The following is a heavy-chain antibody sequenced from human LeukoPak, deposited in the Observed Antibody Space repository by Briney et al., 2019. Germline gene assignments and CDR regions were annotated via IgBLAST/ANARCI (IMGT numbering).Heavy chain of an antibody. CDR2: INHSGST. CDR3: ARSSRSWSTFDN. V-gene: IGHV4-34*01. Sequence: SETLSLTCAVYGGSFSGYYWSWIRQPPGKGLEWIGEINHSGSTNYNPSLKSRVTISVDTSKNQFSPKLSSVTAADTAVYYCARSSRSWSTFDNWGQGTLVTVSS. D-gene: IGHD2-2*01. CDR1: GGSFSGYY. J-gene: IGHJ4*02.